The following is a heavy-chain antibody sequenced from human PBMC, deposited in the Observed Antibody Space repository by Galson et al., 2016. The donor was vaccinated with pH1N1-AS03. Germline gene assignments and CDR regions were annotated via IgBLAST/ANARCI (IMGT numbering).Heavy chain of an antibody. V-gene: IGHV5-51*01. J-gene: IGHJ4*02. D-gene: IGHD1-1*01. Sequence: QSGAEVKKPGESLKISCKGSEYSFPNYWIAWVRQMPGKGLEWVGLIYPGDSDTRYSPSFQGQVTFSADKSIDTAYLKWSSLQASDTALYYCARVRDATSWKYFFDYWGQGTLVTVSS. CDR1: EYSFPNYW. CDR3: ARVRDATSWKYFFDY. CDR2: IYPGDSDT.